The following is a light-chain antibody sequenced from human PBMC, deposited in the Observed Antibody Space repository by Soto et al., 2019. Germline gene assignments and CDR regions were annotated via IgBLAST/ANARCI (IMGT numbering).Light chain of an antibody. Sequence: EVVLTQSPGTLSLSPGERATLSCRTSQSISSTYLAWYQQKPGQAPRLRMSGTSRRATGIPDRFSGSGSGTDFTLSISRLEPEDCGVYYCQHYGDSPPFTFGPGTKVDVK. CDR1: QSISSTY. J-gene: IGKJ3*01. CDR3: QHYGDSPPFT. CDR2: GTS. V-gene: IGKV3-20*01.